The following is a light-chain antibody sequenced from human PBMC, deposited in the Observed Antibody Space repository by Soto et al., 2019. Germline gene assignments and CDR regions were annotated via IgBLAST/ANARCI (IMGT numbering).Light chain of an antibody. Sequence: EIVMTQSPATLSVSPVERATLSCIASQSVSSNLAWYQQKPGQAPRLLIYGASTRATGIPARFSGSGSGTEFTLTISSLQSEDFAVYYCQQYNNWPWTFGQGTKVEIK. CDR2: GAS. CDR3: QQYNNWPWT. J-gene: IGKJ1*01. CDR1: QSVSSN. V-gene: IGKV3-15*01.